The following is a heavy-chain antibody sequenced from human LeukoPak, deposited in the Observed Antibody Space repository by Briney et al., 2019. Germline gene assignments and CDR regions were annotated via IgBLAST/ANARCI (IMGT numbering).Heavy chain of an antibody. CDR2: ITPILGIA. CDR1: GGTFSSYA. CDR3: ARVAGYQLPQSWYYYGMDV. D-gene: IGHD2-2*01. J-gene: IGHJ6*02. V-gene: IGHV1-69*04. Sequence: SVKVSCKASGGTFSSYAISWVRQAPGQGLEWMGRITPILGIANYAQKFQGRVTITADKSTSTAYMELSSLRSEDTAVYYCARVAGYQLPQSWYYYGMDVWGQGTTVTVSS.